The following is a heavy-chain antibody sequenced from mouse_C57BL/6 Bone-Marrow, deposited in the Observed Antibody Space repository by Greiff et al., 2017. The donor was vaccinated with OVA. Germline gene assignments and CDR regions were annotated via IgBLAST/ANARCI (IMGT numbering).Heavy chain of an antibody. CDR2: ISDGGSYT. CDR1: GFTFSSYA. J-gene: IGHJ2*01. V-gene: IGHV5-4*01. Sequence: DVKLVESGGGLVKPGGSLKLSCAASGFTFSSYAMSWVRQTPEKRLEWVATISDGGSYTYYPDNVKGRFTISRDNAKNNLYLQMSHLKSEDTAMYYCARDGRRDYWGQGTTLTVSS. CDR3: ARDGRRDY.